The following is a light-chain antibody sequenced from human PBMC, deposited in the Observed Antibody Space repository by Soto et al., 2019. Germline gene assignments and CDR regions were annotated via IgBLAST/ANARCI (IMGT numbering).Light chain of an antibody. CDR1: SSDVGGYNY. J-gene: IGLJ3*02. Sequence: QSALTQPASVSGSPGQSITISCTGTSSDVGGYNYVSWYQQHPGQAPKLMIYEVTNRPSGVSNRFSGSRSGNTASLTISGLQADDEADYYCQSYDHTLSRSLFGGGTKLTVL. V-gene: IGLV2-14*01. CDR2: EVT. CDR3: QSYDHTLSRSL.